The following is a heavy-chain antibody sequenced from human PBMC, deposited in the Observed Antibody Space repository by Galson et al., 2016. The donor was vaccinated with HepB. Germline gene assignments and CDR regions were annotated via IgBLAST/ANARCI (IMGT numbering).Heavy chain of an antibody. D-gene: IGHD3-10*01. CDR2: INDDGRST. J-gene: IGHJ4*02. CDR1: GFTFTSRW. V-gene: IGHV3-74*01. CDR3: ARKSNLGYGSGFDY. Sequence: SLRLSCAASGFTFTSRWMHWVRQAPGKGLVWVSRINDDGRSTIYADSVTGRFAISRDNAKNTLYLQMNSLRAEDTAVYYCARKSNLGYGSGFDYWGQGTLVTVSS.